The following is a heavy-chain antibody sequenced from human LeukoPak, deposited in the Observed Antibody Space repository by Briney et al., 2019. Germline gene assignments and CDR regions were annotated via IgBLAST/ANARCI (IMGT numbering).Heavy chain of an antibody. J-gene: IGHJ4*02. CDR1: GGSISSYY. V-gene: IGHV4-34*01. D-gene: IGHD3-3*01. CDR2: INHSGST. CDR3: ASSLGFGDFDY. Sequence: SETLSLTCTVSGGSISSYYWSWIRQPPGKGLEWIGEINHSGSTNYNPSLKSRVTISVDTSKNQFSLKLSSVTAADTAVYYCASSLGFGDFDYWGQGTLVTVSS.